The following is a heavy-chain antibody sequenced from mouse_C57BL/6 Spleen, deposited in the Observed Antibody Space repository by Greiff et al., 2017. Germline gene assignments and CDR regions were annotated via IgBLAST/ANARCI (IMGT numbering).Heavy chain of an antibody. CDR1: GYTFTSYG. Sequence: QVQLKQSGAELARPGASVKLSCKASGYTFTSYGISWVKQRTGQGLEWIGEIYPRSGNTYYNEKFKGKATLTADKSSSTAYMELRSLTSEDSAVYFCASVTTVPDYWGQGTTLTVSS. V-gene: IGHV1-81*01. D-gene: IGHD1-1*01. CDR2: IYPRSGNT. J-gene: IGHJ2*01. CDR3: ASVTTVPDY.